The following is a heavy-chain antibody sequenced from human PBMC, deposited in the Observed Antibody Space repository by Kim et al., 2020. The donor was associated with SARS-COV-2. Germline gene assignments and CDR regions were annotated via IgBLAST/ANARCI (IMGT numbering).Heavy chain of an antibody. CDR3: AAQAPNIPFFVNCFDP. V-gene: IGHV4-39*07. D-gene: IGHD2-8*01. Sequence: SETLSLTCTVSGASIISSSYYWGWIRQPPGKGLEWIGCIDYSGSAYYNPSLKSRVTISVDTSKNQFSLKLSSVTAADTAVYYCAAQAPNIPFFVNCFDP. J-gene: IGHJ5*02. CDR1: GASIISSSYY. CDR2: IDYSGSA.